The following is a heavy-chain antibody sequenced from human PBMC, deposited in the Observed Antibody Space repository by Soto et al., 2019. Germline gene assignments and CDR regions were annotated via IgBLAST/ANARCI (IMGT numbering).Heavy chain of an antibody. D-gene: IGHD3-3*01. CDR1: RYAFTRYY. CDR2: INPNNGYT. V-gene: IGHV1-2*02. CDR3: AKAKCVFWSGYCSPSLDF. Sequence: QVQLVQSGAEVKKPGASVKVSCKASRYAFTRYYIHWVRQAPGQGLEWMGWINPNNGYTKYTQKSQVMVTVSRDTSITTASLELSMLQSHDSAVHDCAKAKCVFWSGYCSPSLDFWGQGTLVTVSS. J-gene: IGHJ4*02.